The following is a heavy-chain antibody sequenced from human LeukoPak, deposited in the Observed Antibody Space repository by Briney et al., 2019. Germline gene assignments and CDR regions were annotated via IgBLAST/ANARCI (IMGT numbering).Heavy chain of an antibody. CDR2: IYYSGST. V-gene: IGHV4-39*01. J-gene: IGHJ5*02. D-gene: IGHD6-6*01. CDR3: ARRDIAARLNWFDP. Sequence: DPSETLSLTCTVSGGSISSSRYYWGWIRQPPGKGLEWIGNIYYSGSTYYNPSLKSRVTISLDTSKNQFSLKLSSVTAADTAVYYCARRDIAARLNWFDPWSQGTLVTVSS. CDR1: GGSISSSRYY.